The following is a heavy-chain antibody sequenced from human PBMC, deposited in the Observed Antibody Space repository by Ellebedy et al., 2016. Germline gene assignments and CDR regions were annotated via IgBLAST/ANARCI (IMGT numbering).Heavy chain of an antibody. D-gene: IGHD1-26*01. CDR3: VKEGDEGSSYYYYGMDV. Sequence: GGSLRLXCSASGFTFSSYAMHWVRQAPGKGLEYVSAISSNGGSTYYADSVKGRFTISRDNSKNTLYLQMSSLRAEDTAVYYCVKEGDEGSSYYYYGMDVWGQGTTVTVSS. J-gene: IGHJ6*02. V-gene: IGHV3-64D*06. CDR2: ISSNGGST. CDR1: GFTFSSYA.